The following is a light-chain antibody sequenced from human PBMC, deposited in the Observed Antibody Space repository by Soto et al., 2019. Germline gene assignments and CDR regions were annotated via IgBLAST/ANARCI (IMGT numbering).Light chain of an antibody. CDR1: QSVSSSY. CDR3: QQYGTSPPVT. J-gene: IGKJ5*01. V-gene: IGKV3-20*01. CDR2: GAS. Sequence: EIVLTQSPGTLSLSPGERATLSCRASQSVSSSYLAWYQQKPGQAPRLLIYGASSRATGIPDRFSVSGSGTDCNLTISRLEPQDFAVYYCQQYGTSPPVTFRQGTRLEI.